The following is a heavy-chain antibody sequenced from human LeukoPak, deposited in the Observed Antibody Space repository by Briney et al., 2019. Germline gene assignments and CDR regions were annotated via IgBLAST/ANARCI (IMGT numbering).Heavy chain of an antibody. CDR3: ARENCSSTSCYFHSYNWFDP. D-gene: IGHD2-2*01. J-gene: IGHJ5*02. CDR1: GGSFSGYY. CDR2: INHSGST. V-gene: IGHV4-34*01. Sequence: PSETLSLTCAVYGGSFSGYYWSWIRQPPGKGLEWIGEINHSGSTNYNPSLKSRVTISVDTSKNQFSLKLSSVTAADTAVYYCARENCSSTSCYFHSYNWFDPWGQGTLVTVSS.